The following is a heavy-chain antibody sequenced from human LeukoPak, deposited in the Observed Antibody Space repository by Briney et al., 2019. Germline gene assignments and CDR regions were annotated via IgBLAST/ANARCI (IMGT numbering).Heavy chain of an antibody. CDR3: AVARLGFSAFDI. CDR1: GYTFTGYY. Sequence: EASVKVSCKASGYTFTGYYMHWVRQAPGQGLEWMGWINPNSGGTNYAQKFQGRVTMTRDTSISTAYMELSRLRSDDTAVYYCAVARLGFSAFDIWGQGTMVTVSS. V-gene: IGHV1-2*02. D-gene: IGHD5-12*01. CDR2: INPNSGGT. J-gene: IGHJ3*02.